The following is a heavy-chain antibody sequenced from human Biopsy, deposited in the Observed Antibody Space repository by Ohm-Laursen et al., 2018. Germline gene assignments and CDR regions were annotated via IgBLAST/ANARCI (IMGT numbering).Heavy chain of an antibody. CDR3: ARLGSGDYFPTFFDF. CDR2: IFYSANT. Sequence: SETLSLTCTVSGVSINGGRYYWNWIRPHPGKGLEWIGNIFYSANTYYNPSLESRVTISVDTSKNQFSLKLSSVTAADTAVYYCARLGSGDYFPTFFDFWGQGALVTVSS. CDR1: GVSINGGRYY. V-gene: IGHV4-31*03. D-gene: IGHD5-12*01. J-gene: IGHJ4*02.